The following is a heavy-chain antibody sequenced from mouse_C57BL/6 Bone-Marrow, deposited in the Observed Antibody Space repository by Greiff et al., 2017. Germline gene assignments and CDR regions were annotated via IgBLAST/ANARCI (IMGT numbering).Heavy chain of an antibody. V-gene: IGHV1-69*01. CDR1: GYTFTSYW. Sequence: VQLQQPGAELVMPGASVKLSCKASGYTFTSYWMHWVKQRPGRGLEWIGEIDPSDSYTNYNQKFKGKSPLTVANSSSPAYMQLSSLTSEDSAVYYCARCVYSNYVGRCAYWGQGTLVTVSA. D-gene: IGHD2-5*01. J-gene: IGHJ3*01. CDR2: IDPSDSYT. CDR3: ARCVYSNYVGRCAY.